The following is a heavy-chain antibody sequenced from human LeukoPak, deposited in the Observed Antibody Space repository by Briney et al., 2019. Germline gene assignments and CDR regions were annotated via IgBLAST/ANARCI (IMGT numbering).Heavy chain of an antibody. CDR3: ARETAVAGTDY. CDR1: GFTFSSYA. D-gene: IGHD6-19*01. CDR2: ISYDGSNK. J-gene: IGHJ4*02. Sequence: PGRSLRLSCAASGFTFSSYAMHWVRQAPGKGLEWVAVISYDGSNKYYADSVKGRFTISRDNSKNTLYLQMNSLRAEDTAVYYCARETAVAGTDYWGQGTLVTVSS. V-gene: IGHV3-30-3*01.